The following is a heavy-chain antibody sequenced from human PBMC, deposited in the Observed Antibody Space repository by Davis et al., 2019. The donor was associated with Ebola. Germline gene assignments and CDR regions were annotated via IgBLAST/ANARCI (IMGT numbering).Heavy chain of an antibody. CDR3: ARGRAYYNFWSGYYKRFDP. Sequence: SVKGRFTISRDNSKNTLYLQMNSLRTEDTAVYYCARGRAYYNFWSGYYKRFDPWGQGTLVTVSS. J-gene: IGHJ5*02. D-gene: IGHD3-3*01. V-gene: IGHV3-30*01.